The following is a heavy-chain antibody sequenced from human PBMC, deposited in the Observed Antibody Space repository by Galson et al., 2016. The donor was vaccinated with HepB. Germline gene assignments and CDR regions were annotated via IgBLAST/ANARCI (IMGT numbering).Heavy chain of an antibody. CDR3: AKDGRIYCSSASCHDHFHY. Sequence: SLRLSCAASGFTFSSYVMHWVRQAPGMGLEWVAFISYDGSNKKYADSVKGRFTISRDNSKKTLYLQMNSLRAEDTVVYYCAKDGRIYCSSASCHDHFHYWGQGTLVTVSS. D-gene: IGHD2-2*01. CDR1: GFTFSSYV. J-gene: IGHJ4*02. CDR2: ISYDGSNK. V-gene: IGHV3-30*18.